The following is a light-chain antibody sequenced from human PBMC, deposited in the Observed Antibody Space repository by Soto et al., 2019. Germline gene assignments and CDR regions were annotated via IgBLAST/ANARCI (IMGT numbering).Light chain of an antibody. J-gene: IGKJ3*01. CDR1: QSISSY. Sequence: DIQMTQSPSSLSASVGDRVTITCRASQSISSYLNWYQQKPGKAPKLLIYAASNLQSGVPSRFSGRGSGTDFTLTIRSQQPEDFAIYYCQQSYSTLSFTFGPGTKVDIK. CDR3: QQSYSTLSFT. CDR2: AAS. V-gene: IGKV1-39*01.